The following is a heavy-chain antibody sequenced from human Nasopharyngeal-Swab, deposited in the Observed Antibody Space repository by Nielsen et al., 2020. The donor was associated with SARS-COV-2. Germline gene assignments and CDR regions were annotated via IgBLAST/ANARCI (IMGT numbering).Heavy chain of an antibody. Sequence: ASVKVSCMASVYTFTGYYMHWVRQAPGQGLEGMGRINPNSGGTNYAQKFQGRVTMTRDTSIGTAYMELSRLRSDDTAVYYCARDPTSVAGTGDYYYGMDVWGQGTTVTVSS. CDR3: ARDPTSVAGTGDYYYGMDV. D-gene: IGHD6-19*01. V-gene: IGHV1-2*06. CDR1: VYTFTGYY. J-gene: IGHJ6*02. CDR2: INPNSGGT.